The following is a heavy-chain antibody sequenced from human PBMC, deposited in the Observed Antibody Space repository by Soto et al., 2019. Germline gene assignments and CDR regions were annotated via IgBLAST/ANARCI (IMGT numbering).Heavy chain of an antibody. V-gene: IGHV3-23*01. CDR1: GFTFRSYA. CDR2: ISGSGIST. Sequence: DVQLLESGGGLVQPVGSLRLSCAASGFTFRSYAMSWVRQAPGKGLEWVSGISGSGISTHYADSVKGRFTVSRDNSKNTLYLKMNSLRAEDTAVYNCAKEPVGPDWYFDLWGRGTLVTVSS. CDR3: AKEPVGPDWYFDL. J-gene: IGHJ2*01.